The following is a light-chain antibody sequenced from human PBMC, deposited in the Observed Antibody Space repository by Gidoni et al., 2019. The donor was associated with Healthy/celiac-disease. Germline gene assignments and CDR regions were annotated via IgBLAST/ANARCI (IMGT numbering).Light chain of an antibody. Sequence: EIVMTQSPATLSVSPGERATLSCRASQSVSSNLAWYQQKPGQAPRHLIYCASTRATGIPARFSGSGSGTEFTLTISSLQSEDFAVYYCQQYNNWPWTFXXXTKVEIK. CDR2: CAS. CDR3: QQYNNWPWT. J-gene: IGKJ1*01. CDR1: QSVSSN. V-gene: IGKV3-15*01.